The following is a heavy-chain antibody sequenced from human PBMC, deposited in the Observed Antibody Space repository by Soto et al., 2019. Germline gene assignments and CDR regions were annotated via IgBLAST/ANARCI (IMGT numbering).Heavy chain of an antibody. Sequence: PSETLSLTCAVSGGSISSSNWWSWVRQPPGKGLEWIGEIYHSGSTNYNPSLKSRVTISVDKSKNQFSLKLSSVTAADTAMYYCARSITIFGVVYWFDPWGQGTLVTVSS. D-gene: IGHD3-3*01. V-gene: IGHV4-4*02. CDR1: GGSISSSNW. CDR3: ARSITIFGVVYWFDP. J-gene: IGHJ5*02. CDR2: IYHSGST.